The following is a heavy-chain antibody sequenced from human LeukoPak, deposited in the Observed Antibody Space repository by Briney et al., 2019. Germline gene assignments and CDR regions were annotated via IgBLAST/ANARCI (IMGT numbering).Heavy chain of an antibody. J-gene: IGHJ6*03. D-gene: IGHD3-16*02. CDR2: IIPIFGTA. CDR3: ARAYYDYVWGSYRYTGVYYMDV. Sequence: SVKVSCKASGGTFSSYAISWVRQAPGQGLEWMGGIIPIFGTANYAQKFQGRVTMTRDTSTSTVYMELSSLRSDDTAVYYCARAYYDYVWGSYRYTGVYYMDVWGKGTTVTVSS. CDR1: GGTFSSYA. V-gene: IGHV1-69*05.